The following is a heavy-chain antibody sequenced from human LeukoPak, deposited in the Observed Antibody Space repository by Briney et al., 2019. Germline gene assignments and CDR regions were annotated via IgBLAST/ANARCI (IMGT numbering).Heavy chain of an antibody. CDR1: GFTFSSYE. Sequence: GGSLRLSCAASGFTFSSYEMNWVRQAPGKGLEWVSYISSSGSTIYYADSVKGRFTISRDNAKNSLYPQMNSLRAEDTAVYYCARTRPSGSLDDAFDIWGQGTMVTVSS. D-gene: IGHD1-26*01. J-gene: IGHJ3*02. V-gene: IGHV3-48*03. CDR3: ARTRPSGSLDDAFDI. CDR2: ISSSGSTI.